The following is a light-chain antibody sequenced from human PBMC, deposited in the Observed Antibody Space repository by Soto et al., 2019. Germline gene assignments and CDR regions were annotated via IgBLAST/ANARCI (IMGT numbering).Light chain of an antibody. CDR3: QHYNSYSEA. J-gene: IGKJ1*01. CDR1: QDISNY. V-gene: IGKV1-33*01. CDR2: DAS. Sequence: DIKMSLSPSSLSAYVGDRVTITCQASQDISNYLNWYQQKLGKAPKLLIYDASNLEPGVPSRFSGSGSGTEFTLTISSLQPDDFATYYCQHYNSYSEAFGQGTKV.